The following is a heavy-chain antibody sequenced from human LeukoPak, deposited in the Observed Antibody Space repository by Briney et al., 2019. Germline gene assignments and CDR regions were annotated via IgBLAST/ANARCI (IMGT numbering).Heavy chain of an antibody. Sequence: GGSLRLSCAASGFTFSSYALSWVRQAPGKGLEGVSTINGNGGRTYYADSVKGRFTISRDNSKHTLYLQMNNLRAEDTAVYYCANLYSSGWYDGGPTPFDYWGQGTLVTVSS. D-gene: IGHD6-19*01. J-gene: IGHJ4*02. CDR3: ANLYSSGWYDGGPTPFDY. V-gene: IGHV3-23*01. CDR1: GFTFSSYA. CDR2: INGNGGRT.